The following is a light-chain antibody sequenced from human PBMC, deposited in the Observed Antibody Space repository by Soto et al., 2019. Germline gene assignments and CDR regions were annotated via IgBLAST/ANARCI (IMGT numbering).Light chain of an antibody. Sequence: DIQMTQSPSTLSASVGDRVTITCRASQSIGSWLAWYQQKPGKAPKVLIFKASSLESGVPSRFSGSGSGTEFTLTISSLQPDDFATYYCQLYNSYLWRFGQGTKVDTK. CDR2: KAS. CDR3: QLYNSYLWR. J-gene: IGKJ1*01. CDR1: QSIGSW. V-gene: IGKV1-5*03.